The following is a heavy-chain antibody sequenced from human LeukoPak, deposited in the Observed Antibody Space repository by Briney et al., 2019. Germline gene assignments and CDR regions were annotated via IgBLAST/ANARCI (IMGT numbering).Heavy chain of an antibody. J-gene: IGHJ4*02. V-gene: IGHV3-7*01. Sequence: GGSLRLSCAASGFSFNTSWMNWVRQAPGKGLERVATINQGGTEKYYVDSVKGRFTISRDNAKNSLYLQMSSLRAEDTAVYYCARDGPPAGLYFDNWGQGTLVTVSS. CDR1: GFSFNTSW. CDR2: INQGGTEK. D-gene: IGHD2-2*01. CDR3: ARDGPPAGLYFDN.